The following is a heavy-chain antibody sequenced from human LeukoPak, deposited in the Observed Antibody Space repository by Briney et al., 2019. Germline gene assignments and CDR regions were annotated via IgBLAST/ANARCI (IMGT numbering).Heavy chain of an antibody. V-gene: IGHV1-69*05. CDR2: IIPVFGTA. Sequence: SVKVSCKASGGTFSSYAISWVRQAPGQGLEWMGGIIPVFGTANYAQKFQGRVTITTDESTSTAYMELSSLRSEDTAVYYCARAGLTGAGLSYYDSSGYYYAAFHIWGQGTMVTVSS. D-gene: IGHD3-22*01. J-gene: IGHJ3*02. CDR3: ARAGLTGAGLSYYDSSGYYYAAFHI. CDR1: GGTFSSYA.